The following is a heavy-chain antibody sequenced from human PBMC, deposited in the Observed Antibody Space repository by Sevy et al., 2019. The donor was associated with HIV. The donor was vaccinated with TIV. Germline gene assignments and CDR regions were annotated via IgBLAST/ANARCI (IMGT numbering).Heavy chain of an antibody. CDR2: ISSTSAYI. CDR1: GFTFSSYR. CDR3: ARAVLEISTWRTDY. V-gene: IGHV3-21*01. J-gene: IGHJ4*02. Sequence: GGSLRLSCAASGFTFSSYRMTWVRQAPGKGLEWVSCISSTSAYINYSDSVKGRFTISRDNAKNLLYLQMDSLRAEDTAVYYCARAVLEISTWRTDYWGQGTLVTVSS. D-gene: IGHD1-1*01.